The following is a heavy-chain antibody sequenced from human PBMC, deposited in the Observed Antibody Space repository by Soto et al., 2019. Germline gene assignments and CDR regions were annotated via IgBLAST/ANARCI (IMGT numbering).Heavy chain of an antibody. CDR2: IKSKTDGGTT. D-gene: IGHD3-22*01. J-gene: IGHJ4*02. CDR3: TTVCPSYYYDSSGYGPVDY. CDR1: GFTFSNAW. Sequence: PGGSLRLSCADSGFTFSNAWMSWVRQAPRKGLEWVGRIKSKTDGGTTDYAAPVKGRFTISRDDSKNTLYLQMNSLKTEDTAVYYCTTVCPSYYYDSSGYGPVDYWGQGTLVTVSS. V-gene: IGHV3-15*01.